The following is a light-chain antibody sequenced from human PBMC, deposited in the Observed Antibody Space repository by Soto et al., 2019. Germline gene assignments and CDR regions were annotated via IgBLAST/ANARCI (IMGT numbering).Light chain of an antibody. J-gene: IGKJ1*01. CDR3: QEYDTSPRT. CDR1: QSVSNSY. CDR2: RAS. V-gene: IGKV3-20*01. Sequence: EIQLTQSPGTLSLSAVEIATLSCMASQSVSNSYLAWYQQKPGQAPRPLIYRASNMATGIPARFSGSGSATDFTLTISSLESEDFAVYYCQEYDTSPRTFGQGTKVDIK.